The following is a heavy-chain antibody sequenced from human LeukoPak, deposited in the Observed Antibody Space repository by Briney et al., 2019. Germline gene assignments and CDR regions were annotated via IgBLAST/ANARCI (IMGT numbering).Heavy chain of an antibody. V-gene: IGHV4-39*07. CDR2: IYYSGST. D-gene: IGHD3-22*01. CDR3: ARNPLTEYYYDSTRPGYFDY. CDR1: GGSISSSSYY. Sequence: PSETLSLTCTVSGGSISSSSYYWGWIRQPPGKGLEWIGSIYYSGSTYYNPSLKSRVTISVDTSKNQFSLKLSSVTAADTAVYYCARNPLTEYYYDSTRPGYFDYWGQGTLVTVSS. J-gene: IGHJ4*02.